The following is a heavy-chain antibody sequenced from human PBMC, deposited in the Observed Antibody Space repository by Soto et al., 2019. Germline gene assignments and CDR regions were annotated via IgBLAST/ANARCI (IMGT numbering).Heavy chain of an antibody. CDR1: GYTFTSYG. CDR3: ARVLPAFDT. J-gene: IGHJ5*02. CDR2: INAYNGNT. V-gene: IGHV1-18*01. Sequence: QVQLVQSGAEVKKPGASVKVSCKASGYTFTSYGISLVRQAPGQGLEWMGWINAYNGNTNYAQKLQGRITMTTDTSTCTVYMELRSLRSDDTSVYYCARVLPAFDTWGQGTLVTVFS.